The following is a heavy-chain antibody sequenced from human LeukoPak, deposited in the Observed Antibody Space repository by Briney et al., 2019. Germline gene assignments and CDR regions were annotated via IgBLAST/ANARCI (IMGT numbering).Heavy chain of an antibody. V-gene: IGHV2-5*01. CDR2: IYWNDDK. CDR1: GFSLSTSGVG. CDR3: PHLPMIARGHDAFDI. D-gene: IGHD3-22*01. Sequence: SGPTLVKPTQTLTLTCTFSGFSLSTSGVGVGWIRQPPGKALEWLALIYWNDDKRYSPSLKSRLTITKDTSKNQVVLTVTNMDPVDTATYYCPHLPMIARGHDAFDIWGQGTMVTVSS. J-gene: IGHJ3*02.